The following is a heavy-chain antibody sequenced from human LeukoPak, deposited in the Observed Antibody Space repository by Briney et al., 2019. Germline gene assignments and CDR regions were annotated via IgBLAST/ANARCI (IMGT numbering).Heavy chain of an antibody. D-gene: IGHD2-2*01. CDR2: INYSEYT. CDR3: ARARIVVVPAMRYYFDY. CDR1: GGSFSGYY. J-gene: IGHJ4*02. V-gene: IGHV4-34*01. Sequence: PSETLSLTCAVYGGSFSGYYWNWIRQPPGKGLEWIGEINYSEYTNYNPSLKSRGTISIDTSKIQFSLKLSSVTAADTAVYYCARARIVVVPAMRYYFDYWGQGTLVTVSS.